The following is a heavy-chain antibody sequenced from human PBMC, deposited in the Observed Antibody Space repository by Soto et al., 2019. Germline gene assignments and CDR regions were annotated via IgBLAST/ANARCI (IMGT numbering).Heavy chain of an antibody. J-gene: IGHJ4*02. D-gene: IGHD5-18*01. CDR3: ARGANVDTAMAAFDY. Sequence: SVKVSCKASGGTFSSYARSWVRHAPGQGLEWMGGIIPIFGTANYAQKFQGRVTITADESTSTAYMELSSLRSEDTAVYYCARGANVDTAMAAFDYWGQGTLVTVSS. CDR1: GGTFSSYA. CDR2: IIPIFGTA. V-gene: IGHV1-69*13.